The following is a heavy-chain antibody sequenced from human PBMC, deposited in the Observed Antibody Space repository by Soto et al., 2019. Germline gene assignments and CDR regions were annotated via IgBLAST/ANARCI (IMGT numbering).Heavy chain of an antibody. D-gene: IGHD1-7*01. J-gene: IGHJ4*02. Sequence: SETLSLTCTVSGGSLSNYYWSWIRQPPGRGLEWIGNIYYSGTTNYNPSLRSPVTISIDTSKSQISLRLSSVTAADTAVYYCASRDPGTSVDYWGRGTLVTVSS. CDR1: GGSLSNYY. V-gene: IGHV4-59*01. CDR3: ASRDPGTSVDY. CDR2: IYYSGTT.